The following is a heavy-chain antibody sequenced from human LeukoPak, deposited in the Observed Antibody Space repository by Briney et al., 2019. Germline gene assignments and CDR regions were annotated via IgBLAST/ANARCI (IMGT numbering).Heavy chain of an antibody. V-gene: IGHV3-7*03. J-gene: IGHJ4*02. D-gene: IGHD3-22*01. Sequence: PGGSLRLSCAASGFTFSSYWMSWVRQAPGKGLEWVANIKQDGSEKYYVDSVKGRSTISRDNAKNSLYLQMNSLRAEDTAVYYCARDGEYYDSSGYYDYWGQGTLVTVSS. CDR3: ARDGEYYDSSGYYDY. CDR1: GFTFSSYW. CDR2: IKQDGSEK.